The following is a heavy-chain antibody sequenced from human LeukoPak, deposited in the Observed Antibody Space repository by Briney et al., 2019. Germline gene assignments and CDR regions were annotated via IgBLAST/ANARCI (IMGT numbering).Heavy chain of an antibody. Sequence: PGRSPRLSCAASGFTFSSYGMHWVRQAPGKGLEWVAVIWYDGSNKYYADSVKGRFTISRDNSKNTLYLQMNSLRAEDTAVYYCAREAPYFDYWGQGTLVTVSS. V-gene: IGHV3-33*01. CDR3: AREAPYFDY. CDR1: GFTFSSYG. CDR2: IWYDGSNK. J-gene: IGHJ4*02.